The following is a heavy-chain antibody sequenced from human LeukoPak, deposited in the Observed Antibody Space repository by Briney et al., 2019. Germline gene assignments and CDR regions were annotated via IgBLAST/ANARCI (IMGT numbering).Heavy chain of an antibody. Sequence: SETLSLTCTVSGGSISSYYWSWSRQPAGRGLEWIGRIYTSGSTNYNPSLKSRVTMSVDTSKNQFSLKLSSVTAADTAVYYCARGASVPEYYFDYWGQGILVTVSS. CDR3: ARGASVPEYYFDY. CDR2: IYTSGST. CDR1: GGSISSYY. D-gene: IGHD2-2*01. J-gene: IGHJ4*02. V-gene: IGHV4-4*07.